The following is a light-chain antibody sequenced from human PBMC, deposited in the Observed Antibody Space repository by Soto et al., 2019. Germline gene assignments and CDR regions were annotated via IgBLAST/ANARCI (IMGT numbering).Light chain of an antibody. J-gene: IGLJ2*01. Sequence: QSVLTQPPSVSGTPGQRVNMSCSGSSSNIGSKSVSWYQHLPQTAPKLPIYSNNQRPSGVPGRFSGSKSGTSASLAISGLQSDDETQYYCAAWDDSLNVLVFGGGTQLTVL. CDR2: SNN. CDR1: SSNIGSKS. CDR3: AAWDDSLNVLV. V-gene: IGLV1-44*01.